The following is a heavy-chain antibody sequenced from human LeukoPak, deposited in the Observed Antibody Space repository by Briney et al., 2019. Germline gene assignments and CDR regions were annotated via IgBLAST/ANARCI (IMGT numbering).Heavy chain of an antibody. V-gene: IGHV3-9*03. Sequence: GRSLRLSCAASGFTFDDYAMHWVRQAPGKGLEWVSGISWNSGSIGYADSVKGRFTISRDNAKNSLYLQVNSLRAEGMTVYYCVRGVGSSTSCYVRAFDIWGQGTMVTVSS. CDR3: VRGVGSSTSCYVRAFDI. CDR1: GFTFDDYA. D-gene: IGHD2-2*01. J-gene: IGHJ3*02. CDR2: ISWNSGSI.